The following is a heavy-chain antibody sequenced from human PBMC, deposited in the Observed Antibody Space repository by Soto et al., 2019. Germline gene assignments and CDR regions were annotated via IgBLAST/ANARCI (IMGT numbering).Heavy chain of an antibody. CDR3: ARQVGSSGWYSDY. J-gene: IGHJ4*02. CDR1: GGSISSSSYY. Sequence: QLQLQESGPGLVKPSETLSLTCTVSGGSISSSSYYWGWIRQPPGKGLEWIGSIYYSGSTYDNPSLKGRVTRSVDTSKSQCSRKLSSVTAAETAVYYCARQVGSSGWYSDYWGQGTLVTVSS. D-gene: IGHD6-19*01. V-gene: IGHV4-39*01. CDR2: IYYSGST.